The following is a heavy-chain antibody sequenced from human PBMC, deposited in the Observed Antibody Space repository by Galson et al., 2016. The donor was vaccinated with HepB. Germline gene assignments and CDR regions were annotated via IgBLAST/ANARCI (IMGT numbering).Heavy chain of an antibody. J-gene: IGHJ5*02. V-gene: IGHV1-69*08. CDR3: ARDVSYYGVDCYRHFVH. Sequence: SVKVSCKASGGSSIAYTIGWLRQAPGQGLEWLGRMIPILDRPNYAQSFQDRLTITADKYTNTAYMELNSLISGDTAVYYCARDVSYYGVDCYRHFVHWGQGTLVTVSS. CDR1: GGSSIAYT. D-gene: IGHD2-21*02. CDR2: MIPILDRP.